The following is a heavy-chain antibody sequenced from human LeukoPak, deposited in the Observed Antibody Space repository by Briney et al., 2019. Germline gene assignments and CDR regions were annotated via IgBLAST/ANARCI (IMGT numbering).Heavy chain of an antibody. CDR2: IYYSGST. Sequence: SETLSLTCSVSVDSISSYYWSWIRQPPGKGLEWIGYIYYSGSTDYNPSLKSRVTISVDMSKNQFSLKLSSVTAADTAVYYCAREGSSYDSSTNDAFDIWGQGTMVTVSS. CDR1: VDSISSYY. J-gene: IGHJ3*02. D-gene: IGHD3-22*01. CDR3: AREGSSYDSSTNDAFDI. V-gene: IGHV4-59*01.